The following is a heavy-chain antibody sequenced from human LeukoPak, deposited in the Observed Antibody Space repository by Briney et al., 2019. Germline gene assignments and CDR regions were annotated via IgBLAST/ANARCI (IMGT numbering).Heavy chain of an antibody. V-gene: IGHV3-30-3*01. Sequence: PGGSLRLSCAASGFTFSSYAMHWVRQAPGKGLEWVAVISYDGSNKYYADSVKGRFTISRDNSKNTLYLQTNSLRAEDTAVYYCARGIVVVPAAMQGYFDYWGQGTLVTVSS. CDR1: GFTFSSYA. D-gene: IGHD2-2*01. CDR2: ISYDGSNK. J-gene: IGHJ4*02. CDR3: ARGIVVVPAAMQGYFDY.